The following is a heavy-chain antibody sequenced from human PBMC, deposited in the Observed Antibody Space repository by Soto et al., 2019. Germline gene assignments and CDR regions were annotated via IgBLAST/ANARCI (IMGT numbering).Heavy chain of an antibody. CDR1: GFTFSSYG. J-gene: IGHJ6*02. Sequence: LRLSCAASGFTFSSYGMHWVRQAPFKGLEWVAVIWYDGSNKYYADSVKGRFTISRDNSKNTLYLQMNSLRAEDTAVYYCAREPVFYYGSGSYYRYYYGMDVWGQGTTVTVSS. CDR3: AREPVFYYGSGSYYRYYYGMDV. D-gene: IGHD3-10*01. CDR2: IWYDGSNK. V-gene: IGHV3-33*01.